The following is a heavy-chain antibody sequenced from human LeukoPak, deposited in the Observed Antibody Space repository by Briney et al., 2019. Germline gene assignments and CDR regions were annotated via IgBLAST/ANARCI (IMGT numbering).Heavy chain of an antibody. J-gene: IGHJ6*02. CDR1: GGTFSSYA. Sequence: GASVKVSCKASGGTFSSYAISWVRRAPGQGLEWMGGIIPFFATANYAQKFQGRVTITADESTSTAYMELSSLRSEDTAVYYCARDSRGGYYDILTGYYNGYYYYGMDVWGQGTTVTVSS. V-gene: IGHV1-69*13. CDR3: ARDSRGGYYDILTGYYNGYYYYGMDV. D-gene: IGHD3-9*01. CDR2: IIPFFATA.